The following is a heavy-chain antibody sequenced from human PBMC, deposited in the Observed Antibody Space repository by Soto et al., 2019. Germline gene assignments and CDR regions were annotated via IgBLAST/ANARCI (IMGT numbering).Heavy chain of an antibody. CDR3: AKDLGVPMVYATSVYFDY. D-gene: IGHD2-8*01. Sequence: GGSLRLSCAASVFTFSSYALSWVRQARGKGLEWVSAISGSGGSTYYADSVKGRFTISRDNSKNTLYLQMNSLRAEDTAVYYCAKDLGVPMVYATSVYFDYWGQGTLVTVSS. CDR1: VFTFSSYA. V-gene: IGHV3-23*01. CDR2: ISGSGGST. J-gene: IGHJ4*02.